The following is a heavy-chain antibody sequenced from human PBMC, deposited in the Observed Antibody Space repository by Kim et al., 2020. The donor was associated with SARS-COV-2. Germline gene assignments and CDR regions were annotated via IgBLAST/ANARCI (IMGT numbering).Heavy chain of an antibody. Sequence: GGSLRLSCAASGFTFSSYGMHWVRQAPGKGLEWVAVIWYDGSNKYYADSVKGRFTISRDNSKNTLYLQMNSLRAEDTAVYYCARESDGITFGGVIVNGELYFDYWGQGTLVTVSS. CDR2: IWYDGSNK. D-gene: IGHD3-16*02. CDR1: GFTFSSYG. J-gene: IGHJ4*02. V-gene: IGHV3-33*08. CDR3: ARESDGITFGGVIVNGELYFDY.